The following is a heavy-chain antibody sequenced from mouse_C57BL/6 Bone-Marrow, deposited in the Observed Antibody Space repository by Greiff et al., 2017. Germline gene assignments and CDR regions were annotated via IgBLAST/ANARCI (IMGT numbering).Heavy chain of an antibody. V-gene: IGHV1-81*01. CDR3: ARKVITTGVGKGFAY. CDR1: GYTFTSYG. J-gene: IGHJ3*01. D-gene: IGHD1-1*01. Sequence: LVESGAELARPGASVKLSCKASGYTFTSYGISWVKQRPGQGLEWIGEIYPRSGNTYYNEKFKGKATLTADKSSSTAYMELRSLTSEDSAVYVGARKVITTGVGKGFAYWGQGTLVTVSA. CDR2: IYPRSGNT.